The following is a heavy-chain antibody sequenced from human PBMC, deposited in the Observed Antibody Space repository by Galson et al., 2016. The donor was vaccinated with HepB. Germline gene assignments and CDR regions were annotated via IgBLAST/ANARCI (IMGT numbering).Heavy chain of an antibody. D-gene: IGHD3-22*01. CDR3: STFGQYYYDNNAGY. V-gene: IGHV3-74*01. CDR2: INSDGSDT. J-gene: IGHJ4*02. Sequence: SLRLSCAASGFTFSNYWMHWVRQSPGMRPVWVSRINSDGSDTNYADSVKGRFTISRDNAKNTVFLQMNRLRAEDTAVYYCSTFGQYYYDNNAGYWGQGTLVTVSS. CDR1: GFTFSNYW.